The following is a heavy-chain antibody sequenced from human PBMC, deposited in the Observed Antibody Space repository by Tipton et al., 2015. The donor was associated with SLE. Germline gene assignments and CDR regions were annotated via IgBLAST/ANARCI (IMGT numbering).Heavy chain of an antibody. CDR3: ARRTVTSDS. J-gene: IGHJ5*01. Sequence: LRLSCTVSGGSISSSSYYWGWIRQPPGKGLEWIGSIYYSGSTYYNPSLKSRVTISVDTSKNQFSLKLSSVTAADTAVYYCARRTVTSDSWGQGTLVTVPS. D-gene: IGHD4-17*01. V-gene: IGHV4-39*01. CDR1: GGSISSSSYY. CDR2: IYYSGST.